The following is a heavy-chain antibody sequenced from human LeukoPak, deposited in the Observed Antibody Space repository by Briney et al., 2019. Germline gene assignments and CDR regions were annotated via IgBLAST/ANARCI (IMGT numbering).Heavy chain of an antibody. CDR3: TTVVRSGYYYEFPYYFDY. J-gene: IGHJ4*02. Sequence: GGSLRLSCAASGFTFSNAWMSWVRQAPGKGLEWVGRIKSKTDGGTTDYAAPVKGRFTISRDDSKNTLYLQMNSLKTEDTAVYYCTTVVRSGYYYEFPYYFDYWGQGTLVTVSS. D-gene: IGHD3-22*01. CDR2: IKSKTDGGTT. V-gene: IGHV3-15*01. CDR1: GFTFSNAW.